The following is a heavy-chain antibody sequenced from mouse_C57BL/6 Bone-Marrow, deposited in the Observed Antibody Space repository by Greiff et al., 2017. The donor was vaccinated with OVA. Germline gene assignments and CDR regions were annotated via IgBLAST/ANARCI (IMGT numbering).Heavy chain of an antibody. CDR3: AREGYYYGGDY. Sequence: QVQLQQSGAELARPGASVKLSCKASGYTFTSYGISWVKQRTGQGLEWIGEIYPRSGNTYYNEKFKGKATLTADKSSSTAYLELRSLTSEDSAVYFCAREGYYYGGDYWGQGTTLTVSS. V-gene: IGHV1-81*01. CDR1: GYTFTSYG. CDR2: IYPRSGNT. J-gene: IGHJ2*01. D-gene: IGHD1-1*01.